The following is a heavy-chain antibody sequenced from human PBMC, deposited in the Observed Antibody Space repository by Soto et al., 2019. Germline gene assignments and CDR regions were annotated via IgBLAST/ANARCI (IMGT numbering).Heavy chain of an antibody. CDR2: IWYDGSNK. CDR1: GFTFSSDG. CDR3: ASGLGINLVRGVI. J-gene: IGHJ4*02. Sequence: QVPLVESGGGVVQPGRSLRLSCAASGFTFSSDGMHWVRQAPGKGLEWVAVIWYDGSNKYYADSVKGRFTISRDNSKNTLDRQMNSLSDEETAVYYGASGLGINLVRGVIWGQGTLVTVST. V-gene: IGHV3-33*01. D-gene: IGHD3-10*01.